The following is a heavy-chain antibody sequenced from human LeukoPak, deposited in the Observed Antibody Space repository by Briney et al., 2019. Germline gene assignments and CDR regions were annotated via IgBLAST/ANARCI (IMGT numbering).Heavy chain of an antibody. CDR2: IYSGGST. J-gene: IGHJ4*02. V-gene: IGHV3-66*02. CDR3: ARQTIDDSSGYYDY. CDR1: GFTLSSNY. D-gene: IGHD3-22*01. Sequence: GGSLRLSCAASGFTLSSNYMSWVRQAPGKGLEWVSVIYSGGSTYYSDSVKGRCTISRDNSTNTLYLQMNSLRAEDTAVYYCARQTIDDSSGYYDYWGQGTLVTVSS.